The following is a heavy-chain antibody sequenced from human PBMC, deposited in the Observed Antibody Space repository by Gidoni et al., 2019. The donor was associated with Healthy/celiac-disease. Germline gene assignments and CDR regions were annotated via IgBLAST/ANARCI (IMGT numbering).Heavy chain of an antibody. D-gene: IGHD3-22*01. Sequence: QVQLVQSGAEVKKPGSSVKVSCKASGGTFSSYAISWVRQAPGQGLEWMGGIIPIFGTANYAQKFQGRVTITADKSTSTAYMELSSLRSEDTAVYYCARDQVYYYDSSGYPVLYFDYWGQGTLVTVSS. CDR1: GGTFSSYA. CDR3: ARDQVYYYDSSGYPVLYFDY. V-gene: IGHV1-69*06. J-gene: IGHJ4*02. CDR2: IIPIFGTA.